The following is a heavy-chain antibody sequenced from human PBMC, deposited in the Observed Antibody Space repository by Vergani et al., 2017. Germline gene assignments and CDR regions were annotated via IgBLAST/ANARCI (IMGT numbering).Heavy chain of an antibody. CDR1: GGTFSSYA. D-gene: IGHD6-13*01. J-gene: IGHJ4*02. Sequence: QVQLVQSGAEVKKPGSSVKVSCKASGGTFSSYAISWVRQAPGQGLGWMGGIIPIFGTANYAQKFQGRVTITADESTSTAYMELSSLRSEDTAVYYCAREHPCSAAAGGYFYYWGQGTLVTVSS. V-gene: IGHV1-69*01. CDR2: IIPIFGTA. CDR3: AREHPCSAAAGGYFYY.